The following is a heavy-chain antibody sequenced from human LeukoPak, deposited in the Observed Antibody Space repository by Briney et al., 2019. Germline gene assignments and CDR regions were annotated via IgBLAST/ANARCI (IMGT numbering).Heavy chain of an antibody. CDR1: GYSFTGYY. J-gene: IGHJ3*02. CDR3: ARDRFLEWFRSLDAFDI. V-gene: IGHV1-2*02. Sequence: GASVKVSCKASGYSFTGYYIHWVRQAPGQGLEWVEWINPNSGGTDYAQKFQGRVSMTRDTSITTSYLELSGLRSDDTAMYYCARDRFLEWFRSLDAFDIWGQGTMVTVSS. CDR2: INPNSGGT. D-gene: IGHD3-3*01.